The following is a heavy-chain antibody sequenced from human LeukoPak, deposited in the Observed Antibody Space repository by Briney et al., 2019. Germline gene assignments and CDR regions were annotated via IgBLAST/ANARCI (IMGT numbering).Heavy chain of an antibody. CDR1: GGTFSSYA. Sequence: ASVKVSRKASGGTFSSYAISWVRQAPGQGLEWMGGIIPIFGTANYAQKFQGRVTITADESTSTAYMELSSLRSEDTAVYYCARAARGAAGFGYGMDVWGQGTTVTASS. D-gene: IGHD6-13*01. CDR2: IIPIFGTA. J-gene: IGHJ6*02. CDR3: ARAARGAAGFGYGMDV. V-gene: IGHV1-69*13.